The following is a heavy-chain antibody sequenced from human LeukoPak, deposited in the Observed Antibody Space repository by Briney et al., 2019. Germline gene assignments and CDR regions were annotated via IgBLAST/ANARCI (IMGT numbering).Heavy chain of an antibody. Sequence: SETLSLTCTVSGGSISSYYWSWIRQPPGKGLEWIWYIYYSGSTNYNPSLKSRVTISVDTSKNQFSLKLSSVTAADTAVYYCARHGLSGSSSWPIDIWGQGTMVTVSS. J-gene: IGHJ3*02. V-gene: IGHV4-59*08. D-gene: IGHD2-15*01. CDR1: GGSISSYY. CDR2: IYYSGST. CDR3: ARHGLSGSSSWPIDI.